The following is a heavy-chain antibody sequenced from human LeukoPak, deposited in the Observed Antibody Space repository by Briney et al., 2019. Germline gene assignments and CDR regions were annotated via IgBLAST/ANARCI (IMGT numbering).Heavy chain of an antibody. D-gene: IGHD3-10*01. CDR1: GGSISSYY. J-gene: IGHJ4*02. Sequence: SETLSLTCTVSGGSISSYYWSWIRQPPGKGLEWMGYIYYSGSTNYNPSLKSRATISVDTSKNQFSLKLSSVTAADTAVYYCARESYGSGSASFDYWGQGTLVTVSS. V-gene: IGHV4-59*01. CDR3: ARESYGSGSASFDY. CDR2: IYYSGST.